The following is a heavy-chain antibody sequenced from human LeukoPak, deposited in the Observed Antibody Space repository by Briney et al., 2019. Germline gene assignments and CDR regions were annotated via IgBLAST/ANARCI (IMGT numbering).Heavy chain of an antibody. CDR1: GFTFSSYW. Sequence: GGSLRLSCAASGFTFSSYWMTWVRQAPGKGLEWVAKIKQDGSEKYYVDSVKGRFTISRDNAKNSLYLQMNGLGAEDTAVYYCARRGTSSSWAHFDYWGQGTLVTVSS. J-gene: IGHJ4*02. V-gene: IGHV3-7*05. D-gene: IGHD6-13*01. CDR2: IKQDGSEK. CDR3: ARRGTSSSWAHFDY.